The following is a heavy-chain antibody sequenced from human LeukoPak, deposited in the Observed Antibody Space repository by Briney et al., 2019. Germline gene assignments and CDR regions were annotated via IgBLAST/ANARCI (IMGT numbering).Heavy chain of an antibody. Sequence: GSLRLSCAASGFTFSSYAMSWVRQAPGKGLEWIGEIHHSGSTNYNPSLKSRVTISVDKSKNQFSLKLSSVTVADTALYYCACKTTAAAGTFDYWGQGTLVTVSS. CDR3: ACKTTAAAGTFDY. V-gene: IGHV4-4*02. D-gene: IGHD6-13*01. J-gene: IGHJ4*02. CDR2: IHHSGST. CDR1: GFTFSSYAM.